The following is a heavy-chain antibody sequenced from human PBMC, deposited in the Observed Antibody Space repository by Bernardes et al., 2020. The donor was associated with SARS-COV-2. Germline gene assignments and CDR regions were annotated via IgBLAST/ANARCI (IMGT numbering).Heavy chain of an antibody. J-gene: IGHJ4*02. D-gene: IGHD3-3*01. V-gene: IGHV1-2*02. CDR1: GYTFTGYY. Sequence: ASVKVSCKASGYTFTGYYMHWVRQAPGQGLEWMGWINPNSGGTNYAQKFQGRVTMTRDTSISTAYMELSRLRSDDTAVYYCARSYYDFWSGYLLGYWGQGTLVTVSS. CDR3: ARSYYDFWSGYLLGY. CDR2: INPNSGGT.